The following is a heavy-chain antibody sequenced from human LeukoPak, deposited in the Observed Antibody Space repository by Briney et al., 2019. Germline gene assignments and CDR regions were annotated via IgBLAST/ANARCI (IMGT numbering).Heavy chain of an antibody. V-gene: IGHV3-74*01. CDR2: INSDGSST. J-gene: IGHJ4*02. D-gene: IGHD3-9*01. CDR3: ARDRDDILTGYFDY. Sequence: GGSLRLSCAASEFTFSSYWMHWVRQAPGKGLVWVSRINSDGSSTSYADSVKGRFTISRDNAKNSLYLQMNSLRAEDTAVYYCARDRDDILTGYFDYWGQGTLVTVSS. CDR1: EFTFSSYW.